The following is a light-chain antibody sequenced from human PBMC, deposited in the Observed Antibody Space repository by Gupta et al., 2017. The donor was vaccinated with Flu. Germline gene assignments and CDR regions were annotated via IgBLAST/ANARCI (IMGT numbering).Light chain of an antibody. J-gene: IGKJ4*02. CDR1: QSVADF. V-gene: IGKV1-5*03. CDR3: QQYQHYPRT. CDR2: KGS. Sequence: DTLMTQSPSTLSASVGDTITMTCRASQSVADFVAWYQQRPGKAPQLLIYKGSRAQDGVPSRFSGIRSGTDFSLIISGLQPDEFATYYCQQYQHYPRTFGRGTRVEIK.